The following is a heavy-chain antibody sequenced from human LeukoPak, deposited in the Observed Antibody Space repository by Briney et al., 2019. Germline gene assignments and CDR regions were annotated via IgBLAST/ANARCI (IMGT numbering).Heavy chain of an antibody. J-gene: IGHJ4*02. CDR1: GYTFTSYG. Sequence: GASVKVSCKASGYTFTSYGISWVRQAPGQGLEWMGWISAYNGNTNYAQKLQGRVTMTTDTSTSTAYMELSSLRSEDTAVYYCARGGSRRGLFGVVIKGPYYFDYWGQGTLVTVSS. CDR3: ARGGSRRGLFGVVIKGPYYFDY. D-gene: IGHD3-3*01. CDR2: ISAYNGNT. V-gene: IGHV1-18*01.